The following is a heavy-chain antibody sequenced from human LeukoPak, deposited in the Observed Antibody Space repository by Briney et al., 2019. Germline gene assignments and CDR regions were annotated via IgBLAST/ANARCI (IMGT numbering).Heavy chain of an antibody. CDR2: IYYSGST. J-gene: IGHJ4*02. CDR3: AKSGGYGLIDY. Sequence: SETLSLTCTVSGGSISSSSYYWGWIRQPPGKGLEWIGSIYYSGSTYYNPSLKSRVTISVDTSKNQFSLKLSSVTAADTAMYYCAKSGGYGLIDYWGQGTRVTVSS. V-gene: IGHV4-39*01. D-gene: IGHD1-26*01. CDR1: GGSISSSSYY.